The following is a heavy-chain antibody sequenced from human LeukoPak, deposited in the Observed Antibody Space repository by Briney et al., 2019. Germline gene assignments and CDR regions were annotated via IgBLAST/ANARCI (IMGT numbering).Heavy chain of an antibody. Sequence: PGGSLRLSCAASGFTFSSYSMNWVRQAPGKGLEWVSYISSSSSTIYYADSVKGRFTISRDNAKNSLYLQMNSLRAEDTAVYYCAKRSFSQVYWGQGTLVTVSS. CDR1: GFTFSSYS. J-gene: IGHJ4*02. V-gene: IGHV3-48*04. CDR3: AKRSFSQVY. D-gene: IGHD2/OR15-2a*01. CDR2: ISSSSSTI.